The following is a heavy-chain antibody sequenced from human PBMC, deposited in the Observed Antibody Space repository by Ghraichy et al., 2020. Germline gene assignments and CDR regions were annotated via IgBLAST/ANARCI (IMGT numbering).Heavy chain of an antibody. CDR1: GFTFSSYG. Sequence: GRSLRLSCAASGFTFSSYGMHWVRQAPGKGLEWVAFIRYDGSNKYYADSVKGRFTISRDNSKNTLYLQMNSLRAEDTAVYYCAKDGYQLLSYYYYGMDVWGQGTTVTVSS. J-gene: IGHJ6*02. CDR3: AKDGYQLLSYYYYGMDV. CDR2: IRYDGSNK. V-gene: IGHV3-30*02. D-gene: IGHD2-2*01.